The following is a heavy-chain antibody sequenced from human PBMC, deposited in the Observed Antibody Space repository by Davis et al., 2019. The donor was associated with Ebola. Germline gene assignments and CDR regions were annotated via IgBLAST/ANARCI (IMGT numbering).Heavy chain of an antibody. CDR2: ISGSGGST. CDR3: AKDKNYDFWSGYPHDAFDI. J-gene: IGHJ3*02. Sequence: SLKISCAASGFTFSSYAMSWVRQAPGKGLEWVSAISGSGGSTYYADSVKGRFTISRDNSKNTLYLQMHSLRAEDTAIYYCAKDKNYDFWSGYPHDAFDIWGQGTMVTVSS. D-gene: IGHD3-3*01. CDR1: GFTFSSYA. V-gene: IGHV3-23*01.